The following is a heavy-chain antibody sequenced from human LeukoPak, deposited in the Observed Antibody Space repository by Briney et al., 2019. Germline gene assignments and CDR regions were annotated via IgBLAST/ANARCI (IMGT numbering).Heavy chain of an antibody. CDR3: ARDMTTVTNGGFDY. V-gene: IGHV4-59*08. D-gene: IGHD4-17*01. CDR2: IYYNGRT. J-gene: IGHJ4*02. CDR1: GASISNYY. Sequence: SETLSLTCTVSGASISNYYWSWIRQPPGKGLEWIGYIYYNGRTNSNPSLKSRVTISVDTSKNQFSLKLSSVTAADTAVYYCARDMTTVTNGGFDYWGQGTLVTVSS.